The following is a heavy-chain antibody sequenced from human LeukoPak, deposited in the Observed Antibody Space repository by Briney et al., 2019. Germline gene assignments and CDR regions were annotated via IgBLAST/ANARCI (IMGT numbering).Heavy chain of an antibody. V-gene: IGHV3-21*06. CDR3: AREGGYCSGGSCRFFDY. CDR2: ISPSSSYI. Sequence: GGSLRLSCAASGFTFSSSSMNWVRQAPGKGLEFVSSISPSSSYIYYADSVKGRFTISRDDAKNSLFLQMNSLRAEDTAVYYCAREGGYCSGGSCRFFDYWGREPWSPSPQ. J-gene: IGHJ4*02. CDR1: GFTFSSSS. D-gene: IGHD2-15*01.